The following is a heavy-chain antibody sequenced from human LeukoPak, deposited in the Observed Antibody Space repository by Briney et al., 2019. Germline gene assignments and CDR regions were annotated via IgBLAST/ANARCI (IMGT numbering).Heavy chain of an antibody. Sequence: SETLSLTCTVSGGSIGSSSYYWGWIRQPPGKGLEWIGSIYYSGSTYYNPSLKSRVTISVDTSKNQFSLKLSSVTAADTAVYYCARPLRFASSYAFDIWGQGTMVTVSS. J-gene: IGHJ3*02. V-gene: IGHV4-39*01. CDR3: ARPLRFASSYAFDI. D-gene: IGHD2-21*01. CDR1: GGSIGSSSYY. CDR2: IYYSGST.